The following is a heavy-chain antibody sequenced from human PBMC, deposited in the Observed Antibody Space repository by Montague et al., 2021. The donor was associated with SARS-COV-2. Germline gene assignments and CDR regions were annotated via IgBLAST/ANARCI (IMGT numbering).Heavy chain of an antibody. CDR2: IYYTGNT. CDR3: ARLKRYFDSSGSPSAFDF. Sequence: SETLSLTCTVSGGSITNNIDYWAWIRQPPGKGLEWTGSIYYTGNTYYNPSLKSRVTISVVTSKNHFTLKLSSVTAAETAAYYCARLKRYFDSSGSPSAFDFWGQGTKVTVSS. CDR1: GGSITNNIDY. V-gene: IGHV4-39*02. J-gene: IGHJ3*01. D-gene: IGHD3-22*01.